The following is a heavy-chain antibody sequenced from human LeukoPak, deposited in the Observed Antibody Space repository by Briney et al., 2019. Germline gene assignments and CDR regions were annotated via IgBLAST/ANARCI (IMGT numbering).Heavy chain of an antibody. Sequence: GGSLRLSCTASGFTFNNYWTSWVRQASGKGLEWVANIKQDGSEKYYVDSVRGRFTISRDNAKNSLFLQMNTLRAEDTAVYYCARVRYYEDVWGQGTTVTVSS. J-gene: IGHJ6*02. V-gene: IGHV3-7*01. CDR3: ARVRYYEDV. CDR1: GFTFNNYW. CDR2: IKQDGSEK. D-gene: IGHD2/OR15-2a*01.